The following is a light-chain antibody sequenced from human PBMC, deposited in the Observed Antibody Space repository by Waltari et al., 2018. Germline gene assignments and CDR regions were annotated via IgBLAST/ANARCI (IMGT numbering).Light chain of an antibody. CDR3: AAWDDSLSAWL. J-gene: IGLJ2*01. V-gene: IGLV1-44*01. Sequence: QSVFTQPPSASGTPGQRVIISCSGSSSNIGRNTVNWYQQVPGTAPRLVMFINDQRPSGVPDRFSASKSGTSASLAISGLQSEDEADYYCAAWDDSLSAWLFGGGTKLTVL. CDR1: SSNIGRNT. CDR2: IND.